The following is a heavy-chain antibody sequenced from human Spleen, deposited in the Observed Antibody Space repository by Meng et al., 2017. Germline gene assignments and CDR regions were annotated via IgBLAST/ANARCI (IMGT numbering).Heavy chain of an antibody. CDR3: AREDIAARRGDDY. J-gene: IGHJ4*02. D-gene: IGHD6-6*01. V-gene: IGHV3-21*01. CDR2: ISSTGTYI. Sequence: GESLKISCVASGFTFRPYTMNWVRQPPGKGLEWVSSISSTGTYIYYADSVKARFTISRDNAKNSLYLQINSLRAEDTALYYCAREDIAARRGDDYWGQGTLVTVSS. CDR1: GFTFRPYT.